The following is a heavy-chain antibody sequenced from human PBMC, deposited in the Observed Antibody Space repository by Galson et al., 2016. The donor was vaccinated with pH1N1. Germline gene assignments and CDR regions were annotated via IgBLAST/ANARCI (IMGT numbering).Heavy chain of an antibody. V-gene: IGHV5-51*03. J-gene: IGHJ4*02. Sequence: QSGAEVKKPGESLKISCTGSGYDFSNYWIGWVRQMPGKGLEWMGIIYPGDSDTRYSPSFQGQVTISADKSIATAFPQWNSMKASDTALYYCARHKGGGGGDSYYCDYWGQGALVTVSS. CDR3: ARHKGGGGGDSYYCDY. D-gene: IGHD2-21*02. CDR2: IYPGDSDT. CDR1: GYDFSNYW.